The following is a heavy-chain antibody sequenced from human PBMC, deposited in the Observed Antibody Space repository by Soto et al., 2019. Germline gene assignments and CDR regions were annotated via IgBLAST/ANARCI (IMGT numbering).Heavy chain of an antibody. CDR1: GDSISSSPFY. Sequence: QLQMQESGPGLVKPSETLSLTCAVSGDSISSSPFYWGWIRQPPGKGLEWIGSIYSSGSTYQNPSLKSGFTTCADSSKDQFSLRLSSVTAADTAVYYCARHTAASVIPAPVAFDIWGQGTMVAVSS. V-gene: IGHV4-39*01. J-gene: IGHJ3*02. CDR3: ARHTAASVIPAPVAFDI. D-gene: IGHD2-2*01. CDR2: IYSSGST.